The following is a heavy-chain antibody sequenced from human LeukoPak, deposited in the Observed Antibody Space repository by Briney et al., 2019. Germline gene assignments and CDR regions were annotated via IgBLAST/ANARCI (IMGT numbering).Heavy chain of an antibody. Sequence: GGSLRLSCAASGFTFSSYSMNWVRQAPGKGLGWVSYITSSGSTMYYADSVKGRFTISRDNAKNSLYLQMNSLRAEDTGVYYCARDRAGSVWYTLDYWGQGTLVTVSS. CDR1: GFTFSSYS. J-gene: IGHJ4*02. V-gene: IGHV3-48*04. CDR3: ARDRAGSVWYTLDY. D-gene: IGHD6-19*01. CDR2: ITSSGSTM.